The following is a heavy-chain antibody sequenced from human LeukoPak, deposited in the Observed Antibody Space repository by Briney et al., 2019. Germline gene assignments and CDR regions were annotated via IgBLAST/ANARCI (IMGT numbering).Heavy chain of an antibody. Sequence: EASVKVSCKASGGTFSSYAIRWVRQAPGQGLEWMGGIIPIFGTANYAQKFQGRVTITTDESTSTAYMELSSLRSEDTAVYYCARERGDYTVFDYWGQGTLVTVSS. V-gene: IGHV1-69*05. J-gene: IGHJ4*02. CDR2: IIPIFGTA. CDR1: GGTFSSYA. CDR3: ARERGDYTVFDY. D-gene: IGHD2-2*02.